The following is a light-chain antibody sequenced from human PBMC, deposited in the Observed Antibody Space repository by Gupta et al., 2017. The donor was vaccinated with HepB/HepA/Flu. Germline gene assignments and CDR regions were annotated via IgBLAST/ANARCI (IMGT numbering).Light chain of an antibody. CDR2: DKS. Sequence: SVLTQAPSASGTPGQRVTISCSGTYSNVGSNAVSWYQQLPGTAPKFIIYDKSQRPSGVPDRFSASKSGTSASLAISGLQAEDEAAYYCASWDDSLNSVVFGGGIKLTVL. J-gene: IGLJ2*01. CDR1: YSNVGSNA. CDR3: ASWDDSLNSVV. V-gene: IGLV1-44*01.